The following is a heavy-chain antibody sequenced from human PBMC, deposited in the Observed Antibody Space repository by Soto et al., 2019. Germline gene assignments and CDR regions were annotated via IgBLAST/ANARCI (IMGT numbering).Heavy chain of an antibody. J-gene: IGHJ6*03. V-gene: IGHV4-34*01. D-gene: IGHD3-3*01. Sequence: QVQLQQWGAGLLKPSETLSLTCAVYGGSFSGYYWSWIRQPPGKGLEWIGEINHSGSTNYNPSLKSRVSISVDTSKNQFSLKLSSVTAADTAVYYCAREGFLRITIDYYYYMDVWGKGTTVTVSS. CDR3: AREGFLRITIDYYYYMDV. CDR1: GGSFSGYY. CDR2: INHSGST.